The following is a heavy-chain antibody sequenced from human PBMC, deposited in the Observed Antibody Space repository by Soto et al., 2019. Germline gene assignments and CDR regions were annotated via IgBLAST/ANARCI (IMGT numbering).Heavy chain of an antibody. J-gene: IGHJ4*02. Sequence: QVQLVQSGAEVKKTGSSVKVSCKTSGGIFRRHPIDWVRQAPGQGLEWMGGIVPQLGRVIYPRDFQGRVTTYADALTNTSYLELSGMTSEDTAVYYWARTRPYDYESSSSYGHQFDDWGQGTLVTVSS. CDR1: GGIFRRHP. CDR2: IVPQLGRV. D-gene: IGHD3-22*01. V-gene: IGHV1-69*01. CDR3: ARTRPYDYESSSSYGHQFDD.